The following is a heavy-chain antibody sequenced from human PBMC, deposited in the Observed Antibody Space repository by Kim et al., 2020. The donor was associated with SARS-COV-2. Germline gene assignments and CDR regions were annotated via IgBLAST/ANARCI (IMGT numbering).Heavy chain of an antibody. V-gene: IGHV3-33*01. D-gene: IGHD2-2*01. Sequence: GGSLRLSCAASGFTFSSYGMHWVRQAPGKGLEWVAVIWYDGSNKYYADSVKGRFTISRDNSKNTLYLQMNSLRAEDTAVYYCARDKHCSSTSCYTFDIWGQGTMVTVSS. CDR3: ARDKHCSSTSCYTFDI. J-gene: IGHJ3*02. CDR2: IWYDGSNK. CDR1: GFTFSSYG.